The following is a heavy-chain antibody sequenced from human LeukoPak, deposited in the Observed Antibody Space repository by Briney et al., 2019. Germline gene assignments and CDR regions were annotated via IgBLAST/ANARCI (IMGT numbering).Heavy chain of an antibody. D-gene: IGHD4-17*01. J-gene: IGHJ6*02. CDR1: GYTFTSYG. Sequence: ASVKVSCKASGYTFTSYGISWVRQAPGQGLEWMGWISAYNGNTNYAQKLQGRVTMTTDTSTSTAYMELRSLRSDDTAVYYCARDRGSGTTAPFYYYGMDVWGQGTTVTVSS. V-gene: IGHV1-18*01. CDR2: ISAYNGNT. CDR3: ARDRGSGTTAPFYYYGMDV.